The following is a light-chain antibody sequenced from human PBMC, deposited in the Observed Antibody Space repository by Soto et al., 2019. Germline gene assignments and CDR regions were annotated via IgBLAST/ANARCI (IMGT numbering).Light chain of an antibody. CDR2: DVS. CDR1: SSDVGDYNY. Sequence: QSALTQPASVSGSPGQSSTISGTGTSSDVGDYNYVSWYQEHPGKAPKLMIYDVSNRPSGVSNRFSGSKSGSTASLTISGLQAEDEADYYCSSYTSSTTRVFGTGTKLTVL. V-gene: IGLV2-14*01. CDR3: SSYTSSTTRV. J-gene: IGLJ1*01.